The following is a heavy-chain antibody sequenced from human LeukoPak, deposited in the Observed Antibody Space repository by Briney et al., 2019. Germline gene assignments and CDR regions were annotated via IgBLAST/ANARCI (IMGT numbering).Heavy chain of an antibody. CDR3: ASRLAGGLVGY. CDR2: INGDGINT. Sequence: GGSLRLSCAASGFTFSNYWMHWVRQAPGKGLVWVSRINGDGINTSYADSVKGRFTISRDNAKNTLNLQMNSLRAEDTAVYYCASRLAGGLVGYWGQGTLVTVSS. CDR1: GFTFSNYW. V-gene: IGHV3-74*01. J-gene: IGHJ4*02. D-gene: IGHD3-10*01.